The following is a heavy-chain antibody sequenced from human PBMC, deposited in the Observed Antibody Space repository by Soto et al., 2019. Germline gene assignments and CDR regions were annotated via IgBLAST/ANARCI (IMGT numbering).Heavy chain of an antibody. V-gene: IGHV4-30-2*01. CDR3: ARGGGGTVTTLAFDY. CDR1: GDSLSSGHYP. Sequence: QLQLPESGSGLVKPSQTLSLTCAVSGDSLSSGHYPWSWIRQPPGKGLEWIGYIYPSGNTYYNPSRKSRGTIPADRAKNQLSLNMTSVTAADTAVYYCARGGGGTVTTLAFDYWGQGTLVTVSS. D-gene: IGHD4-17*01. J-gene: IGHJ4*02. CDR2: IYPSGNT.